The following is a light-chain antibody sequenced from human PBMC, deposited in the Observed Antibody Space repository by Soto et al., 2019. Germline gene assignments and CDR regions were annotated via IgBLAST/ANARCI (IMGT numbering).Light chain of an antibody. Sequence: DIVLTQSPGTLSLSPGERATLSCRSSQSVSSNYLAWYQQKPDQAPRLVIYDVSGRVTGIPDRFSGSGSGTDFTLTISRLEPEDSAVYYCQQYGISPTFGQGTKVEIK. CDR3: QQYGISPT. V-gene: IGKV3-20*01. J-gene: IGKJ1*01. CDR1: QSVSSNY. CDR2: DVS.